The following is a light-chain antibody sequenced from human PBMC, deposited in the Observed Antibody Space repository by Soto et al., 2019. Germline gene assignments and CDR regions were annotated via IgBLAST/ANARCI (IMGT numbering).Light chain of an antibody. CDR3: QQYNSYPWT. Sequence: DIQMTQTPSTLSASVGDRVTINCRASQNVNDYLAWYQQKPGNSPKVLIYDASTLERGVPSRFSGSGSGTEFTLTISSLQPDDFATYYCQQYNSYPWTFGQGTKVDIK. CDR1: QNVNDY. CDR2: DAS. V-gene: IGKV1-5*01. J-gene: IGKJ1*01.